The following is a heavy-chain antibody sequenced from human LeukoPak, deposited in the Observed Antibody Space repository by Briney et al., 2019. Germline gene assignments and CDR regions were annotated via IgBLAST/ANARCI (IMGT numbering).Heavy chain of an antibody. CDR2: IYPGDSDT. D-gene: IGHD4-23*01. V-gene: IGHV5-51*01. CDR1: GYSFTSYW. Sequence: GESLKISCKGSGYSFTSYWIGWVRQMPGKGLEWMGIIYPGDSDTRYSPSFQGQVTISADKSISTAYLQWSSLKASDTTMYYCARCYGGNSGLIYYYYMDVWGKGTTVTVSS. J-gene: IGHJ6*03. CDR3: ARCYGGNSGLIYYYYMDV.